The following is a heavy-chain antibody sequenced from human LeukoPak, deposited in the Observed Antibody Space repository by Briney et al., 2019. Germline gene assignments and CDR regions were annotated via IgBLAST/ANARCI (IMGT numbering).Heavy chain of an antibody. V-gene: IGHV4-34*03. D-gene: IGHD3-10*01. CDR1: GGSFSGYY. CDR2: INHSGST. CDR3: RLRRSGRSKWFWDRLINYYYM. Sequence: SETLSLTCAVYGGSFSGYYWSWIRQPPGKGLEWIGEINHSGSTNYNPSLKRRVTISVDTSKNQFSPKQTSVTAADTAVDYVRLRRSGRSKWFWDRLINYYYM. J-gene: IGHJ6*03.